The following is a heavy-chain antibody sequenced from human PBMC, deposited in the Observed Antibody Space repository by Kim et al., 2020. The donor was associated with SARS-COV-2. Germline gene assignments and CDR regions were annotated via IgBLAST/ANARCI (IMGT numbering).Heavy chain of an antibody. CDR3: AKASGKGGFDS. J-gene: IGHJ5*01. CDR2: ISGSGDRT. D-gene: IGHD1-26*01. V-gene: IGHV3-23*01. Sequence: GGSLRLSCAASGFTFINYAMNWVRQAPGKGLEWVSRISGSGDRTYYADYVKGRFTISSDNSKNTLYLQMNSLRAEDTAVYYCAKASGKGGFDSWGQGTLVTVSS. CDR1: GFTFINYA.